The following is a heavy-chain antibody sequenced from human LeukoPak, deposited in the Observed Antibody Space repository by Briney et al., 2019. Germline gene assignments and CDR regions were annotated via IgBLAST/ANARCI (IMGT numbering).Heavy chain of an antibody. D-gene: IGHD3-22*01. CDR3: ARLSQTPYDYGSGGYFYLGY. J-gene: IGHJ4*02. CDR2: MNPNTGNA. CDR1: RYTLTSYD. Sequence: ASVKVSCKGFRYTLTSYDINWVQQAPGQGLEWMGWMNPNTGNAGYAPKFQGRVTMTRDTSISTAYLELSGLRSEDTAVYYCARLSQTPYDYGSGGYFYLGYWGQGTRVTVSS. V-gene: IGHV1-8*01.